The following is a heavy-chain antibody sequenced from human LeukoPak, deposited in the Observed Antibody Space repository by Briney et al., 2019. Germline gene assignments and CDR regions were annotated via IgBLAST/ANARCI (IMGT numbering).Heavy chain of an antibody. CDR3: ASQLGGNVY. J-gene: IGHJ4*02. V-gene: IGHV3-74*01. Sequence: ARSMRLSCAASGFTFSDNWMHWVRQAPGKGLVWVSVISSDGRSTIYADSVKGRFTISRDNAKNTLYLQMDSLRAEDTAVYFCASQLGGNVYWGQGTLVTVSS. CDR1: GFTFSDNW. CDR2: ISSDGRST. D-gene: IGHD3-16*01.